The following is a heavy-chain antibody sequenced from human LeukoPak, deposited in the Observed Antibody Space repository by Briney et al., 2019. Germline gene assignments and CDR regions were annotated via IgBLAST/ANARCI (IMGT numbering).Heavy chain of an antibody. D-gene: IGHD3-10*01. CDR1: GYTFTDSY. V-gene: IGHV1-2*02. CDR2: INPNSGGT. CDR3: ARIPSWDCPTTTCGSGGHCFDS. Sequence: ASVKVSCKASGYTFTDSYVHWVRLAPGQGREWLGWINPNSGGTNYAQRFQGRVTMTRDTSISTAYMELSSLRSDDTAVYFCARIPSWDCPTTTCGSGGHCFDSWGQGTLVTVSP. J-gene: IGHJ4*02.